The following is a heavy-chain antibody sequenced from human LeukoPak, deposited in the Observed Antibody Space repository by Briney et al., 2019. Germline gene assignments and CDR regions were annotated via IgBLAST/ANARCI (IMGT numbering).Heavy chain of an antibody. CDR2: INHSGST. V-gene: IGHV4-34*01. Sequence: SETLSLTCAVYGGSFSGYYWSWIRQPPGKGLEWIGEINHSGSTNYNPSLKSRVTISVDTSKNQFSLKLSSVTAADTAVYYCASGALGYCSSTSCKILQHWGQGTLVTVSS. J-gene: IGHJ1*01. D-gene: IGHD2-2*01. CDR1: GGSFSGYY. CDR3: ASGALGYCSSTSCKILQH.